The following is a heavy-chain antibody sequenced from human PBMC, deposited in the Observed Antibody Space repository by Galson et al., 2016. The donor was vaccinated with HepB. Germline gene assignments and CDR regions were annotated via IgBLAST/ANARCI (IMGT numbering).Heavy chain of an antibody. D-gene: IGHD2-15*01. CDR3: AKDRMGGGGGNFYGMDV. Sequence: SLRLSCAASGFIFDDYAMHWVRQAPGKGLEWVSGISWNSGSFGFADSVKGRCTISRDNARNSLYLQIHSLRPEDTALYLCAKDRMGGGGGNFYGMDVWGRGTTVSVSS. CDR1: GFIFDDYA. CDR2: ISWNSGSF. J-gene: IGHJ6*02. V-gene: IGHV3-9*01.